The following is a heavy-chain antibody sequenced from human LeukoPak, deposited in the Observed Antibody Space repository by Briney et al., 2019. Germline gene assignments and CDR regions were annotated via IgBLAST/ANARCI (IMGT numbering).Heavy chain of an antibody. CDR1: GGSITSSNW. J-gene: IGHJ5*02. D-gene: IGHD6-19*01. CDR2: IYHSGST. V-gene: IGHV4-4*02. Sequence: SETLSLTCAVSGGSITSSNWWSWVRQPPGKGLEWIGEIYHSGSTNYNPSLKSRVTISVDKSKNQFSLKLSSVTAADTAVYYCARGTGWSNYPKWFAPWGQGTLVPVSS. CDR3: ARGTGWSNYPKWFAP.